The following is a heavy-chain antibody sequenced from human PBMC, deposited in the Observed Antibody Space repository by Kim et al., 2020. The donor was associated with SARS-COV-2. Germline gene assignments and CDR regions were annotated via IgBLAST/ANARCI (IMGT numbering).Heavy chain of an antibody. D-gene: IGHD3-9*01. CDR2: ISSSGSTI. J-gene: IGHJ4*02. V-gene: IGHV3-48*03. Sequence: GGSLRLSCAASGFTFSSYEMNWVRQAPGKGLEWVSYISSSGSTIYYADSVKGRFTISRDNAKNSLYLQMNSLRAEDTAVYYCARDDVLRYFEGTYYFDYWGQGTLVTVSS. CDR1: GFTFSSYE. CDR3: ARDDVLRYFEGTYYFDY.